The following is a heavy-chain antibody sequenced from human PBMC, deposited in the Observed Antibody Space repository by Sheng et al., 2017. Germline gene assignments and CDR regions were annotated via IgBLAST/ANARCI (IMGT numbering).Heavy chain of an antibody. D-gene: IGHD5-12*01. Sequence: QVQLVQSGAEVKKPGASVKVPCKASGGSFSTYAISWLRQAPGQGLEWMGGIIPSLGIANSAQRFQGRVTITADKSTSTVYMDLSSLRSEDTAVYYCARLWGNVVATNWFDPWGQGTLVTVSS. CDR1: GGSFSTYA. V-gene: IGHV1-69*10. CDR2: IIPSLGIA. J-gene: IGHJ5*02. CDR3: ARLWGNVVATNWFDP.